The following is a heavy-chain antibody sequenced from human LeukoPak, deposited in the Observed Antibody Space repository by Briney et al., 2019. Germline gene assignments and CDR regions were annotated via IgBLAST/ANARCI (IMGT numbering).Heavy chain of an antibody. CDR2: ISSSAVTK. D-gene: IGHD5-12*01. CDR3: AREYGYDSYFDF. CDR1: GITFRNYE. Sequence: GGSLRLSCEASGITFRNYEFNWVRQAPGKGLEWVSYISSSAVTKKYADSVRGRFTISRDNAKNSLYLDMTSLRAEDTAVYYCAREYGYDSYFDFWGQGVLVSVSS. J-gene: IGHJ4*02. V-gene: IGHV3-48*03.